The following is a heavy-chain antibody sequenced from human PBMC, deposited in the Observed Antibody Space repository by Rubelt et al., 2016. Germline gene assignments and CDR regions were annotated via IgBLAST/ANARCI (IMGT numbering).Heavy chain of an antibody. CDR3: ARHEQQLAAFDI. V-gene: IGHV4-34*01. CDR2: AYYSGNA. J-gene: IGHJ3*02. CDR1: GGSFSGYY. Sequence: QVQLQQWGAGLLKPSETLSLTCAVYGGSFSGYYWSWIRQPPGKGLEWIGNAYYSGNAYYNPSLKSRVTISVDTSKDQLSLKRSAVTAADTAVYYCARHEQQLAAFDIWGPGTMVTVSS. D-gene: IGHD6-13*01.